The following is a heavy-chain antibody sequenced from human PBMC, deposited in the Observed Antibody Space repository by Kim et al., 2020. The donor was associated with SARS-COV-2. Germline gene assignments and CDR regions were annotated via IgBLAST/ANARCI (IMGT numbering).Heavy chain of an antibody. V-gene: IGHV3-30*01. Sequence: YSESGEGRFTISRKSSKNTRYLQINSLRAEDTAVYLCAREGYYDYGMDVWGQGTTVTVSS. J-gene: IGHJ6*02. CDR3: AREGYYDYGMDV.